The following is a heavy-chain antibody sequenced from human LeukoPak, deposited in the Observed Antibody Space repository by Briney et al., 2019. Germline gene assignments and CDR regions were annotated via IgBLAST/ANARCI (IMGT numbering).Heavy chain of an antibody. CDR2: IIPIFGTA. Sequence: SVKVSCKASGGTFSSYAISWVRQAPGQGLEWMGGIIPIFGTANYAQKFQGRVTITADESTSTAYMELSSLRSEDTAVYYCARGSYCSSTSCYLQRGYYYGMDVWGQGTLVTVSS. J-gene: IGHJ6*02. D-gene: IGHD2-2*01. CDR1: GGTFSSYA. V-gene: IGHV1-69*13. CDR3: ARGSYCSSTSCYLQRGYYYGMDV.